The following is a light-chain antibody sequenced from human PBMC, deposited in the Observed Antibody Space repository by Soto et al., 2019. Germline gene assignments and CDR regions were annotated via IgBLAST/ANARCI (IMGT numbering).Light chain of an antibody. CDR1: QSVRSRY. CDR3: QQYGSSVT. CDR2: DAS. Sequence: DIVVTQSPGTLSLSPGERATLSCRASQSVRSRYLAWYQQKAGQAPRLLIYDASRRATGIPDRFSGSGSGTDFTLAISRLEPEDFAVYYCQQYGSSVTFGGGTKVEIK. V-gene: IGKV3-20*01. J-gene: IGKJ4*01.